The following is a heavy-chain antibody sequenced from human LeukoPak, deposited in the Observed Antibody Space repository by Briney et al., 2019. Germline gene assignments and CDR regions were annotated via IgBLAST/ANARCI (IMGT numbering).Heavy chain of an antibody. CDR1: GFTFSSYW. CDR3: ARVYCGGDCYVGGYFDY. Sequence: GGSLRVSCAASGFTFSSYWMSWVRQAPGKGLEWVANIKQDGSEKYYVDSVKGRFTISRDNAKNSLYLQMNSLRAEDTAVYYCARVYCGGDCYVGGYFDYWGQGTLVTVSS. D-gene: IGHD2-21*02. V-gene: IGHV3-7*01. CDR2: IKQDGSEK. J-gene: IGHJ4*02.